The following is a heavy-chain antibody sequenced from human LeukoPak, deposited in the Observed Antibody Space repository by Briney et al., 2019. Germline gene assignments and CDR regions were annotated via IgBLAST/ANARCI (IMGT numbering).Heavy chain of an antibody. CDR1: GYTFTSYG. D-gene: IGHD1-26*01. J-gene: IGHJ3*02. V-gene: IGHV1-8*03. CDR2: MNPNSGNT. CDR3: ARHGSPYPTDAFDI. Sequence: ASVKVSCKASGYTFTSYGINWVRQATGQGLEWMGWMNPNSGNTGYAQKFQCTVTITRSTSISTAYMELSSLRSEGTAVYYCARHGSPYPTDAFDIWGQGTMVTVSS.